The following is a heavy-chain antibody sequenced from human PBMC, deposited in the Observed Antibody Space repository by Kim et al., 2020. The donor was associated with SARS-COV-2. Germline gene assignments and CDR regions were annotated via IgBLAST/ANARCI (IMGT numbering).Heavy chain of an antibody. Sequence: SETLSLTRSVTGGSVSSDSYWWSWIRQPPGKALEWIAYAYNSGTSNYNPSLRSRATISVDTSKNQFSLRLTSVTAADTTMYYCAEEVRYSARLDPWGQGTMVTVS. D-gene: IGHD5-12*01. J-gene: IGHJ5*02. CDR1: GGSVSSDSYW. V-gene: IGHV4-61*01. CDR2: AYNSGTS. CDR3: AEEVRYSARLDP.